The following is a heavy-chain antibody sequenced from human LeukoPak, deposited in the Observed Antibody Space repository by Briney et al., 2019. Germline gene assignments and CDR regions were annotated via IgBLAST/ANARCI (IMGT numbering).Heavy chain of an antibody. CDR1: GYTFTSYA. D-gene: IGHD2-8*01. J-gene: IGHJ6*03. CDR3: ARGGGVYCTNGVCYVRDYYYYMDV. CDR2: INTNTGNP. Sequence: ASVKVSCKASGYTFTSYAMNWVRQAPGQGLEWMGWINTNTGNPTYAQGFTGRFVFSLDTSVSTAYLQISSLKAEDTAVYYCARGGGVYCTNGVCYVRDYYYYMDVWGKGTTATVSS. V-gene: IGHV7-4-1*02.